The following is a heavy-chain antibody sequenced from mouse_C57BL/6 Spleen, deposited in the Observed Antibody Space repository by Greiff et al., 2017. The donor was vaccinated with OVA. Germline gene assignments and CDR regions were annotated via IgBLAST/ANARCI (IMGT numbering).Heavy chain of an antibody. V-gene: IGHV1-50*01. Sequence: QVQLQQPGAELVKPGASVKLSCKASGYTFTSYWMQWVKQRPGQGLEWIGEIDPSDSYTNYNQKFKGKATLTVDTSSSTAYMQLSSLTSEDSAVYYCASIYYGNLTWFAYWGQGTLVTVSA. CDR1: GYTFTSYW. D-gene: IGHD2-1*01. CDR2: IDPSDSYT. J-gene: IGHJ3*01. CDR3: ASIYYGNLTWFAY.